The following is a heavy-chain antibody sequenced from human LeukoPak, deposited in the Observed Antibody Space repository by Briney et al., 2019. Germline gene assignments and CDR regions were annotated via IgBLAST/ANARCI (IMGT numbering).Heavy chain of an antibody. CDR2: IYYTGST. V-gene: IGHV4-59*01. J-gene: IGHJ4*02. D-gene: IGHD2/OR15-2a*01. CDR3: AGRAKSAYYFDY. Sequence: PSETLSLTCTVSGGSISSYYWSWIRQPPGKGLEWIGYIYYTGSTNYNPSLKSRVTISVDTSKNLFSLKLSSVSAADTAVYYCAGRAKSAYYFDYWGQGTVVTVSS. CDR1: GGSISSYY.